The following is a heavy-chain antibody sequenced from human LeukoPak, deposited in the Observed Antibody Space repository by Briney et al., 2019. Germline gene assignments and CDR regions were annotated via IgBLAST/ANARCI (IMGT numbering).Heavy chain of an antibody. CDR3: AREGDSAGWYRPAFRLIDY. CDR1: GYTFTSYG. Sequence: ASVKVSCKTSGYTFTSYGLYWVRQAPGQGLEWMGWISGYNGETNYARKLQGRVTMPTHTSTTTAYMELTSLTSDDTALYYCAREGDSAGWYRPAFRLIDYWGQGTMVTVSS. V-gene: IGHV1-18*01. D-gene: IGHD6-19*01. CDR2: ISGYNGET. J-gene: IGHJ4*02.